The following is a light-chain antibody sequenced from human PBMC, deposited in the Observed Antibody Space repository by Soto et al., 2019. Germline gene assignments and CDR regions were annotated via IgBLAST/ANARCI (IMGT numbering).Light chain of an antibody. V-gene: IGKV3-15*01. J-gene: IGKJ4*01. Sequence: EIVMTQSPVTLSVSPGDRATLSCRASQSVNSNLAWDQQKPVQTPKLLIYVASTRATGIPARFSGSGSGTEVTLTISSLQSEDFAVYYCQQYNVWPLTFGGGTKVEFK. CDR3: QQYNVWPLT. CDR1: QSVNSN. CDR2: VAS.